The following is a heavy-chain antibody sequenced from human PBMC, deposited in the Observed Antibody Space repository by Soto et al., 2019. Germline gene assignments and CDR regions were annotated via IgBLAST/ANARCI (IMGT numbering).Heavy chain of an antibody. Sequence: EVQLLESGGGLVQPGGSLRLSCAASGFTFNNYAMPWVRQAPGKGLEWVSTISDNGGSTYYADSVKGRFTISRDNSKKKMHLQKKSRRADDATVYYCSKGVVPYANTSLNDSWGQGTLVTVSS. CDR2: ISDNGGST. J-gene: IGHJ4*02. D-gene: IGHD2-2*01. CDR1: GFTFNNYA. CDR3: SKGVVPYANTSLNDS. V-gene: IGHV3-23*01.